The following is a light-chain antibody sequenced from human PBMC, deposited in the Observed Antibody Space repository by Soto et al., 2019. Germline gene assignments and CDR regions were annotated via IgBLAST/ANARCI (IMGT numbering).Light chain of an antibody. CDR1: QSISSY. CDR3: QQSYSTPTT. V-gene: IGKV1-39*01. Sequence: DIQMTQSPSSLSASVGDRVTITCRASQSISSYLNWYQQKPGKAPKLLFYAASSLQSGVPSRFSGSGSGTDFTLTISSLQPEDFATYYCQQSYSTPTTFGQGTKVEIK. CDR2: AAS. J-gene: IGKJ1*01.